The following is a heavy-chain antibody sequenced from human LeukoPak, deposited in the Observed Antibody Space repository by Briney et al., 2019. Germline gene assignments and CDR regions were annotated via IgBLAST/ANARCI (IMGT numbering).Heavy chain of an antibody. CDR3: TRDHITSWQIDF. Sequence: GGSLRLSCAGSGFTFSTYWLSWVRRAPGKGLEWVSHVRPGDGPTTYAESVKGRFTISRDNSKNTVSLQMNSLRVEDTAVYYCTRDHITSWQIDFWGQGTMVTVSS. CDR1: GFTFSTYW. D-gene: IGHD2-2*01. J-gene: IGHJ4*02. V-gene: IGHV3-23*01. CDR2: VRPGDGPT.